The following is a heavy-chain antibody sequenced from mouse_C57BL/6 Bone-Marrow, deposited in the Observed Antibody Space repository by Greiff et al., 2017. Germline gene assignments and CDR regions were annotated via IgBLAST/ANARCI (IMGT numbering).Heavy chain of an antibody. V-gene: IGHV5-6*01. CDR3: ARQGGVTTFAY. D-gene: IGHD2-2*01. CDR2: ISSGGSYT. J-gene: IGHJ3*01. CDR1: GFTFSSYG. Sequence: EVKLVESGGDLVKPGGSLKLSCAASGFTFSSYGMSWVRQTPDKRLEWVATISSGGSYTYYPDSVKGRVTISRDNAKNTLYLQMSSLKSEDTAMYYCARQGGVTTFAYWGQGTLVTVSA.